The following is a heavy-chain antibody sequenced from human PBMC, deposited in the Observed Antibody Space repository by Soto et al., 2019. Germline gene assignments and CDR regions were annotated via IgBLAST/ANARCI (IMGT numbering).Heavy chain of an antibody. CDR3: ARSSLVLSIQSFDP. J-gene: IGHJ5*02. V-gene: IGHV1-18*01. CDR2: ISAYNGNT. CDR1: GYTFTSYG. D-gene: IGHD6-6*01. Sequence: GASVKVSCKASGYTFTSYGISWVRQAPGQGLEWMGWISAYNGNTNYAQKLQGRVTMTTDTSTSTAYMELRSLRSDDTAVYYCARSSLVLSIQSFDPWGQGTLVTVSS.